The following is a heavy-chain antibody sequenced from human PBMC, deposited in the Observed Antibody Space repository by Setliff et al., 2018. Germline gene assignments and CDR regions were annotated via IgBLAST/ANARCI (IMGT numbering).Heavy chain of an antibody. CDR1: GGSISSGHYY. J-gene: IGHJ4*02. V-gene: IGHV4-61*02. D-gene: IGHD2-21*02. Sequence: PSETLSLTCTVSGGSISSGHYYWNWIRQPAGKGLEWIGRIYPSGGTNYNPSLKSRVTISVDTSKNHFSLKLTSVTAADTAVYYCARGLYCGGHCYQLFDSWGQGTLVTVSS. CDR2: IYPSGGT. CDR3: ARGLYCGGHCYQLFDS.